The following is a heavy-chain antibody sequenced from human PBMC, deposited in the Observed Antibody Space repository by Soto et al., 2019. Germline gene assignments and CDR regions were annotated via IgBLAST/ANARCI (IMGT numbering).Heavy chain of an antibody. Sequence: PSETLSLTCTVSGGSISGYYWSWIRQPAGKGLEWIGRIYTSGSTNYNPSLKSRVTMSVDTSKNQFSLKLSSVTAADTAVYYCARDRRTDWADECYYYSSGPPVMDWFDPWGQGTLVTVSS. D-gene: IGHD3-22*01. CDR3: ARDRRTDWADECYYYSSGPPVMDWFDP. J-gene: IGHJ5*02. V-gene: IGHV4-4*07. CDR2: IYTSGST. CDR1: GGSISGYY.